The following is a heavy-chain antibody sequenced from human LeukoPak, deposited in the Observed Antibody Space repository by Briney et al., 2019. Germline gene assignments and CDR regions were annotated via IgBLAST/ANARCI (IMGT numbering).Heavy chain of an antibody. V-gene: IGHV3-30*04. CDR3: AGADDFWSGYSDY. J-gene: IGHJ4*02. D-gene: IGHD3-3*01. CDR1: GFTFNIYA. CDR2: ISYDGSNK. Sequence: GRSLRLSCAASGFTFNIYAMHWVRQAPGKGLEWVAVISYDGSNKFYADSVKGRLTISRDNSKNTLYLQMNSLRPEDTAVYYCAGADDFWSGYSDYWGQGTLVTVSS.